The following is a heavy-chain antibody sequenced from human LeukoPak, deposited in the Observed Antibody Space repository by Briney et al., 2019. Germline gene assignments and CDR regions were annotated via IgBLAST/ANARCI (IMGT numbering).Heavy chain of an antibody. Sequence: VKVSCKASGYTFTGYYMHWVRQAPGQGLEWMGWINPNSGGTNYAQKFQGRVTMTRDTSISTAYMELSRLRSDDTAVYYCARDTAMVTNWFDPWGQGTLVTVSS. V-gene: IGHV1-2*02. D-gene: IGHD5-18*01. CDR1: GYTFTGYY. J-gene: IGHJ5*02. CDR2: INPNSGGT. CDR3: ARDTAMVTNWFDP.